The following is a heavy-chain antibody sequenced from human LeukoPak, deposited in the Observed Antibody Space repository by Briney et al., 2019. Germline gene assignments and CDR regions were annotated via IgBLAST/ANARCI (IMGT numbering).Heavy chain of an antibody. Sequence: ASVKVSCKASGGTFSSYAISWVRQAPGQGLEWMGRIIPIFGTANYAQKFQGRVTITTDESTSTAYMELSSLRSEDTAVYYCARPARGYSYGNFDYWGQGTLVTLSS. CDR3: ARPARGYSYGNFDY. V-gene: IGHV1-69*05. CDR1: GGTFSSYA. CDR2: IIPIFGTA. J-gene: IGHJ4*02. D-gene: IGHD5-18*01.